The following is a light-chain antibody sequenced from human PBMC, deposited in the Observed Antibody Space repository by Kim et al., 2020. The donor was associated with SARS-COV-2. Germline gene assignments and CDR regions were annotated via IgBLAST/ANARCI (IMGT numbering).Light chain of an antibody. J-gene: IGKJ4*01. V-gene: IGKV1-12*01. Sequence: AAVGDRVTMTCRARQGIYSLLVWYQQKPGKAPKRLIFPASSLESGVQSRLSGSGSGTDFTLTISSQQPEDFATYFCQQANNFPLTFGGGTKVDIK. CDR3: QQANNFPLT. CDR1: QGIYSL. CDR2: PAS.